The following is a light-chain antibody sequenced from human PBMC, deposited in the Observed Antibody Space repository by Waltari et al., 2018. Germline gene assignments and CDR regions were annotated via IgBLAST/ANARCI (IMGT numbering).Light chain of an antibody. J-gene: IGLJ2*01. V-gene: IGLV3-21*03. CDR3: QVWDSSSDHVV. Sequence: SYVLTQPPSVSVAPGKTARITCGGNNIGSKSVHWYQQKAGQAPVLVVYDDSDRPSGIPEGCAGSTSGNTATLTLSRVEAGDEADYYCQVWDSSSDHVVFGGGTKLTVL. CDR2: DDS. CDR1: NIGSKS.